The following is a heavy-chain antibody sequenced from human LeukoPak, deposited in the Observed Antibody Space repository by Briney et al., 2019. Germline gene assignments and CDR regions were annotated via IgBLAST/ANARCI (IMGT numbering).Heavy chain of an antibody. D-gene: IGHD3-16*01. CDR2: IYYSGST. CDR3: ARDPWGASYYYGMDV. J-gene: IGHJ6*02. CDR1: GGSISSVDYY. Sequence: PSETLSLTFTDSGGSISSVDYYWSWIRQHPGKGLHWIGYIYYSGSTYYNPSLKSRVTISVDTSKNQFSLKLSSVTAADTAVYYCARDPWGASYYYGMDVWGQGTTVTVSS. V-gene: IGHV4-31*03.